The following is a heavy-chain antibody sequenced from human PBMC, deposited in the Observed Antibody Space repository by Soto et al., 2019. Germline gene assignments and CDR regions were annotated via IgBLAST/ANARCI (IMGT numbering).Heavy chain of an antibody. J-gene: IGHJ4*02. V-gene: IGHV4-59*01. CDR1: GGSIRNYY. CDR2: VFFTGST. D-gene: IGHD4-17*01. Sequence: QVQLRESGPGLLRPSETLSLTCTVSGGSIRNYYLTWIRQSPGKGLEWIGHVFFTGSTKYSPSLESRVTISVDTSQNQFSLSLTSVTTAYTAVYYCAREDGDFVYVHWGQGTLVTVSS. CDR3: AREDGDFVYVH.